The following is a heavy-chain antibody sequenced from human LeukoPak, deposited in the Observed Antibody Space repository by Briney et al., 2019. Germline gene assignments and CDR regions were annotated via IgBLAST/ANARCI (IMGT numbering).Heavy chain of an antibody. CDR2: IKPDGSVA. J-gene: IGHJ4*02. Sequence: PGGSLRLSCAASGFTFSKSWMTWVRQAPGKGLEWVANIKPDGSVAYYVDSVMGRFTISRDNAKNSVYLQMNSLRAEDTAVYYCARDRSISGMVTIDFWGQGTLVSVST. V-gene: IGHV3-7*01. D-gene: IGHD3-3*01. CDR3: ARDRSISGMVTIDF. CDR1: GFTFSKSW.